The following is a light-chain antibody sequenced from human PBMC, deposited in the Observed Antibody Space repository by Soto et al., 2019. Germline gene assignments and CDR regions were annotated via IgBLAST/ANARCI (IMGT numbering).Light chain of an antibody. V-gene: IGKV3-11*01. CDR3: QQGSNWPPGLT. J-gene: IGKJ4*01. CDR2: DAS. Sequence: EIVLTQPPATLSLSPGERATLSCRASQSVSTYLAWYQQKPGQAPRLLIYDASNRATGIPARFSGSGSGTDFTLTISSLEPEDSAVYYCQQGSNWPPGLTFGGGSKVEIK. CDR1: QSVSTY.